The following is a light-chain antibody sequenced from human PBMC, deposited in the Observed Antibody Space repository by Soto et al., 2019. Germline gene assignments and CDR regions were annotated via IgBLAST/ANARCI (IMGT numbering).Light chain of an antibody. V-gene: IGLV2-11*01. J-gene: IGLJ3*02. CDR3: CSYADSYTWV. CDR1: RSDVGGYAY. Sequence: QSVLTQPRSVSGSPGQSVTISCTGTRSDVGGYAYISWYQQHPGKVPKLIIYDVSKRPSGVPDRFSGSKSGNTASLTISGLQAEDEADYYCCSYADSYTWVFGGGTKLTVL. CDR2: DVS.